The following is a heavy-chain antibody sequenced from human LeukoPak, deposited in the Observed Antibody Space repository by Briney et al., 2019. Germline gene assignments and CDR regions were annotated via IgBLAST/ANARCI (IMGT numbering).Heavy chain of an antibody. CDR1: GFTFSDYY. CDR3: ARPVVAATTPDTFDI. CDR2: ISSGGRTI. J-gene: IGHJ3*02. V-gene: IGHV3-11*04. Sequence: GGSLGLSCAASGFTFSDYYMSWIRQAPGKGLEWVSYISSGGRTIYYADSVKGRFTMSRDNAKNSLYLQMNSLRAEDTAVYYCARPVVAATTPDTFDIWGQGTMVTVSS. D-gene: IGHD2-15*01.